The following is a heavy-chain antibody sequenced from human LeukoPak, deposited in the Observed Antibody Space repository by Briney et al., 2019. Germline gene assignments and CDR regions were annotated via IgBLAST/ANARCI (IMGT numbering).Heavy chain of an antibody. J-gene: IGHJ4*02. Sequence: PGRSLRLSCAASGFTFSSYGMHWVRQAPGKGLEWVAVIWYDGSNKYYADSVKGRFTISRDNSKNTLYLQMNSLRAEDTAVYYCARDAGYCSGGSCYPRYWDYWGQGTLVTVSS. CDR2: IWYDGSNK. CDR3: ARDAGYCSGGSCYPRYWDY. V-gene: IGHV3-33*01. CDR1: GFTFSSYG. D-gene: IGHD2-15*01.